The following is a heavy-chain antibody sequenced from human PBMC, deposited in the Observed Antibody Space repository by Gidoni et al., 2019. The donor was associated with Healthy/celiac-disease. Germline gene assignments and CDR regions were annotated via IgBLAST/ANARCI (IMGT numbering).Heavy chain of an antibody. CDR1: GGTFSSYA. V-gene: IGHV1-69*04. J-gene: IGHJ4*02. Sequence: QVQLVQSGAEVKKPGSSVKVSCKASGGTFSSYAISWVRQAPGQGLEWMGRIIPILGIANYAQKFQGRVTITADKSTRTAYMELSSLRSEDTAVYYCARRQGEMATIFRPDDYFDYWGQGTLVTVSS. CDR3: ARRQGEMATIFRPDDYFDY. CDR2: IIPILGIA. D-gene: IGHD5-12*01.